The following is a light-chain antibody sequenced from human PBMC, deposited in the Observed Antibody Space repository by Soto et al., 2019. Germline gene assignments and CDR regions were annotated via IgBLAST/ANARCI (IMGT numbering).Light chain of an antibody. J-gene: IGLJ1*01. CDR3: CSYTSSSTYV. Sequence: QCVLAQPASVSGSPGQSIAISCTGTGSDVGAYNYVSRYQQCPGKAPKLIIYDVVNRPSGVSNRFSGSKSGNTAALIIFGLQAEDEADYYCCSYTSSSTYVFGTGTKVTVL. CDR2: DVV. V-gene: IGLV2-14*01. CDR1: GSDVGAYNY.